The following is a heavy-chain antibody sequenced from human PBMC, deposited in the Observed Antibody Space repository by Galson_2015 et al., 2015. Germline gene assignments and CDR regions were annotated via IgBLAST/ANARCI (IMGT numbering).Heavy chain of an antibody. V-gene: IGHV4-34*01. CDR3: ARGLDGSSQFDY. J-gene: IGHJ4*02. CDR2: IYHSGST. D-gene: IGHD2-15*01. CDR1: GGSFSGYY. Sequence: ETLSLTCAVYGGSFSGYYWSWIRQPPGKGLEWIGEIYHSGSTNYNPSLKSRVTISVDKSKNQFSLKLSSVTAADTAVYYCARGLDGSSQFDYWGQGTLVTVSS.